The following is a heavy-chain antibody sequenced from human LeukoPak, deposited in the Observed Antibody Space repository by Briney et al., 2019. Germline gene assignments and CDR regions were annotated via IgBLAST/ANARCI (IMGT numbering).Heavy chain of an antibody. CDR1: GGTFSSYA. J-gene: IGHJ4*02. V-gene: IGHV1-69*04. Sequence: SVKVSFKASGGTFSSYAISWVRQAPGQGLEWMGRIIPILGIANYAQKFQGRVTITADKSTSTAYMELSSLRSEDTAVYYCARDSYTSIAARPDYWGQGTLVTVSS. CDR3: ARDSYTSIAARPDY. D-gene: IGHD6-6*01. CDR2: IIPILGIA.